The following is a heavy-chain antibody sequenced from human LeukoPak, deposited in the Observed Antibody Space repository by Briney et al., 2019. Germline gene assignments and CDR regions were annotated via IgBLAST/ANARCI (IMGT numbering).Heavy chain of an antibody. J-gene: IGHJ4*02. CDR1: GFTFSSYG. CDR2: ISGSGGST. D-gene: IGHD6-13*01. Sequence: GGSLRLSCAASGFTFSSYGMSWVRQAPGKGLEWVSAISGSGGSTYYADSVKGRFTISRDNSKNTLYLQMNSLRAEDTAVYYCAKNPSSWYRPPATYFDYWGQGTLVTVSS. V-gene: IGHV3-23*01. CDR3: AKNPSSWYRPPATYFDY.